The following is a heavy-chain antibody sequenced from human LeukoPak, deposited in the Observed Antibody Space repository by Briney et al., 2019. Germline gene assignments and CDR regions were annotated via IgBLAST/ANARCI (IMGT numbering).Heavy chain of an antibody. J-gene: IGHJ2*01. V-gene: IGHV3-48*03. CDR1: GFTFSSYE. CDR2: ISSSGSTI. Sequence: GGSLRLSXAASGFTFSSYEMNWVRQAPGKGLEWVSYISSSGSTIYYADSVKGRFTISRDNAKNSLYLQMNSLRADDTAVYYCARDPGGADLWGRGTLVTVSS. D-gene: IGHD3-16*01. CDR3: ARDPGGADL.